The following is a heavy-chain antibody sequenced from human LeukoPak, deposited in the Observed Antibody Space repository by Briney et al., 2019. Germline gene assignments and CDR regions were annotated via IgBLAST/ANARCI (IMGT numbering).Heavy chain of an antibody. CDR1: GFTFSSYA. D-gene: IGHD6-19*01. CDR3: ARSNPSSGWYLDY. Sequence: GGSLRLSCAASGFTFSSYAMHWVRQAPGKGLEWVAVISYDGSNKYYADSVKGRFTISRDNSKNTLYLQMNSLRAEDTAVYYCARSNPSSGWYLDYWGQGTLDTVSS. CDR2: ISYDGSNK. V-gene: IGHV3-30-3*01. J-gene: IGHJ4*02.